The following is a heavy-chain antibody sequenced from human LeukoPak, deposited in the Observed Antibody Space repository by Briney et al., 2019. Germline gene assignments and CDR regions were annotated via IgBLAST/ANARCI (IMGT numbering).Heavy chain of an antibody. CDR3: ARQRVTTVSRTYYYYAMDV. CDR2: IYPDDSDT. D-gene: IGHD4-17*01. Sequence: GESLKISCQSSGYSFSGYWIGWVRQMPGKGLEWMGIIYPDDSDTRYSLSFQGQVTISADKSINTAYLQWSSLKASDTAMYYCARQRVTTVSRTYYYYAMDVWGQGTTVTVSS. V-gene: IGHV5-51*01. CDR1: GYSFSGYW. J-gene: IGHJ6*02.